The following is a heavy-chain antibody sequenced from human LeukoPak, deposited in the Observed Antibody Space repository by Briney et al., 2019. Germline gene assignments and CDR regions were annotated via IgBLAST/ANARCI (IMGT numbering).Heavy chain of an antibody. CDR1: GFTFSSYG. CDR2: IWFDGSNK. J-gene: IGHJ4*02. Sequence: GRSLRLSCAASGFTFSSYGMHWVRQAPGKGLEWVAVIWFDGSNKYYADSVKGRFTISRDNSKNTLYPQMNSLRAEDTAVYYCARDGGNWGSSGWTTVYYFDYWGQGTLVTVSS. CDR3: ARDGGNWGSSGWTTVYYFDY. D-gene: IGHD6-19*01. V-gene: IGHV3-33*01.